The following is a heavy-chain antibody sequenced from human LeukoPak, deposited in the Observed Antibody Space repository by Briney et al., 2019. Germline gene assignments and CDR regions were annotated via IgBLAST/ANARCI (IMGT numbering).Heavy chain of an antibody. D-gene: IGHD1-1*01. V-gene: IGHV4-39*01. CDR2: IYYSGST. CDR3: AGVWALKTGSYYFDY. Sequence: SETLSLTCTVSGGSISSSSYYWGWIRQPPGKGLEWIGSIYYSGSTYYNPSLKSRVTISVDTSKNQFSLKLSSVTAADTAVYYCAGVWALKTGSYYFDYWGQGTLVTVYS. CDR1: GGSISSSSYY. J-gene: IGHJ4*02.